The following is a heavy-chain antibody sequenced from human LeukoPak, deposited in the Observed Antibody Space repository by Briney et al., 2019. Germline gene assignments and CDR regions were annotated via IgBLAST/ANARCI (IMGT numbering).Heavy chain of an antibody. D-gene: IGHD6-13*01. Sequence: GASVTVSCKASGYSFTDYYLHWVRPPPGQGVDWVGWINPNSGRTIYAQKSQGRVTMTTDTSISTAYMEVSRLRSDDTAVYQCARVRIGQQLGKYYDYAMDVWGQGTTVTVSS. CDR2: INPNSGRT. CDR1: GYSFTDYY. V-gene: IGHV1-2*02. CDR3: ARVRIGQQLGKYYDYAMDV. J-gene: IGHJ6*02.